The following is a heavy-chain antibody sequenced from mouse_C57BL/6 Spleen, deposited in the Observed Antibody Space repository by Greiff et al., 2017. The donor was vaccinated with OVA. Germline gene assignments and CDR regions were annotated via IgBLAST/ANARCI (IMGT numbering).Heavy chain of an antibody. V-gene: IGHV2-5*01. CDR3: AKNALTTVVAFDY. CDR2: IWRGGST. D-gene: IGHD1-1*01. J-gene: IGHJ2*01. CDR1: GFSLTSYG. Sequence: VKLMESGPGLVQPSQILSITCTVSGFSLTSYGVHWVRQSPGKGLEWLGVIWRGGSTDYNAAFMSRLSITKDNSKSQVFFKMNSLQADDTAIYYCAKNALTTVVAFDYWGQGTTLTVSS.